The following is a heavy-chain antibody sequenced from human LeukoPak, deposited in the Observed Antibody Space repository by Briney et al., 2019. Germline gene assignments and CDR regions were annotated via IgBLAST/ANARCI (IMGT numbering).Heavy chain of an antibody. V-gene: IGHV4-34*01. CDR1: GGSFSGYY. CDR2: INHSGST. Sequence: SETLSLTCAVYGGSFSGYYWSWIRQPPGKGLEWIGEINHSGSTNYNPSLKSRVPISVDTSKHQFSLKLSSVTAAATAVYYCARQSPFYRGSYYPPYYYYGMHVWGQGTTVTVSS. J-gene: IGHJ6*02. CDR3: ARQSPFYRGSYYPPYYYYGMHV. D-gene: IGHD1-26*01.